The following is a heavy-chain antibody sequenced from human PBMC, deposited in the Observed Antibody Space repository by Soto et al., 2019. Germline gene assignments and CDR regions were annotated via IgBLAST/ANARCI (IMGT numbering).Heavy chain of an antibody. CDR2: INAGNGNT. CDR3: ARASHFWSGYFPPYYYYGMDV. D-gene: IGHD3-3*02. Sequence: ASVKVSCKASGYTFTSYAMHWVRQAPGQRLEWMGWINAGNGNTKYSQKFQGRFTISRDNAKNSLYLQMNSLRAEDTAVYYCARASHFWSGYFPPYYYYGMDVWGQGTTVTVSS. J-gene: IGHJ6*02. CDR1: GYTFTSYA. V-gene: IGHV1-3*01.